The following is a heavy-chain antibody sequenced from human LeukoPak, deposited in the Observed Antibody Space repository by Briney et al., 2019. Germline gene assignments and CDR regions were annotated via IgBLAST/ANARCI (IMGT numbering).Heavy chain of an antibody. CDR3: ARYCTGSICYAGVDY. Sequence: PGGSLRLSCAASGFIFSNYMMTWVRQAPGKGLEWVSTISSNGASTYYADSVKGRFTISRDNYKNTLYLQMSSLRAEDTAVYYCARYCTGSICYAGVDYWGQGTLVPVSS. D-gene: IGHD2-8*02. CDR1: GFIFSNYM. V-gene: IGHV3-23*01. CDR2: ISSNGAST. J-gene: IGHJ4*02.